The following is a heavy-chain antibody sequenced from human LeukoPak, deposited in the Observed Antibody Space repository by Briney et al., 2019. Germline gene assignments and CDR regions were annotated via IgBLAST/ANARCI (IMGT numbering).Heavy chain of an antibody. V-gene: IGHV3-21*01. CDR3: ARSEFEAFDM. CDR1: GFIFSYYS. J-gene: IGHJ3*02. CDR2: INSNSNYM. D-gene: IGHD3-10*01. Sequence: GGSLRLSCAASGFIFSYYSMNWVRQAPGKGLEWVTSINSNSNYMSYADSVKGRFTISRDNAKNSLYLQMTSLRAEDTAVYYCARSEFEAFDMWGQGTMVTVSS.